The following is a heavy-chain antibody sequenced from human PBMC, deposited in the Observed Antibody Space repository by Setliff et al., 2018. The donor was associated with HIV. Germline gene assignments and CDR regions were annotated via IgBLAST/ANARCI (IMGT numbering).Heavy chain of an antibody. CDR1: GYTFDENF. CDR2: ISPRLGGT. Sequence: VASVKVSCKASGYTFDENFLHWVRQAPGRGLEWMGWISPRLGGTKISQTFRGRVTITRDTSLNTAYVEITGLRSDDTAVYFCARQLSNSFDFWGQGTLVTVSS. J-gene: IGHJ4*02. D-gene: IGHD1-1*01. V-gene: IGHV1-2*02. CDR3: ARQLSNSFDF.